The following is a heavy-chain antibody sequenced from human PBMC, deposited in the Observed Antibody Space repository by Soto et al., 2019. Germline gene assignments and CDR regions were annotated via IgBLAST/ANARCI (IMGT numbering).Heavy chain of an antibody. D-gene: IGHD3-10*01. V-gene: IGHV3-21*01. CDR2: ISSSRSYI. CDR1: GFTFSNYS. CDR3: ARVVYGADGMDV. Sequence: EVQLVESGGGLVKPGGSLRLSCAASGFTFSNYSMNWVRQAPGKGLEWVSSISSSRSYIYYADSLKGRFTISRDNAKNSLFLQMNSLRAEDTAVYYCARVVYGADGMDVWGQGTTVTVSS. J-gene: IGHJ6*02.